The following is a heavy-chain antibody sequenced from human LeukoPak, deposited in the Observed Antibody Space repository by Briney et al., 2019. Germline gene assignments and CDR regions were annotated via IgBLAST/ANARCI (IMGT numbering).Heavy chain of an antibody. CDR1: GGSISSSSYY. J-gene: IGHJ4*02. D-gene: IGHD3-22*01. V-gene: IGHV4-39*01. CDR3: ARSCDYYDSSGYYCFFDY. CDR2: IYYSGST. Sequence: SETLSLTCTVSGGSISSSSYYWGWIRQPPGKGLEWIGSIYYSGSTYYNPSLKSRVTIPVDTSKNQFSLKLSSVTAADTAVYYCARSCDYYDSSGYYCFFDYWGQGTLVTVSS.